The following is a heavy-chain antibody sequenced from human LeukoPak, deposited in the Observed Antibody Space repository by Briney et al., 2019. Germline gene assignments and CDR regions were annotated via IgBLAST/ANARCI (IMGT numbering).Heavy chain of an antibody. V-gene: IGHV3-23*01. J-gene: IGHJ6*02. Sequence: TGGSLRLSCAASGFTFSNYAMNWVRQAPGKGLEWVSAISASGGSTYYADSVKGRFTISRDNSKNTLYLQMSSLRAEDTAAYYCAKGVGATTDYFHYGMDVWGQGTTVTVSS. CDR1: GFTFSNYA. CDR3: AKGVGATTDYFHYGMDV. D-gene: IGHD1-26*01. CDR2: ISASGGST.